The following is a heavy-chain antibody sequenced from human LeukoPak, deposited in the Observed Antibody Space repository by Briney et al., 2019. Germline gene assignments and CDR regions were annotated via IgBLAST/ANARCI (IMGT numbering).Heavy chain of an antibody. CDR1: GYTFTSYY. V-gene: IGHV1-46*03. J-gene: IGHJ3*02. CDR3: ARDHEGYCSSTSCYRGDAFDI. Sequence: ASVKVSCKASGYTFTSYYMHWVRQAPGQGLEWMGIINPSGGSTSYAQKFQGRVTMTRDTSTSTVYMELSSLRSEDTAVYYCARDHEGYCSSTSCYRGDAFDIRGQGTMVTVSS. D-gene: IGHD2-2*02. CDR2: INPSGGST.